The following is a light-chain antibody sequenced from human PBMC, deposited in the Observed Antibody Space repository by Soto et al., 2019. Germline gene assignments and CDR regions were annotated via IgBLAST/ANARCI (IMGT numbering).Light chain of an antibody. CDR1: QGISSY. V-gene: IGKV1-9*01. J-gene: IGKJ2*01. Sequence: IQLTQSPSSLSASVGDRVTITCRASQGISSYLVWYQQKVGKAPKLLIYGASTLQSGVPSRFSGSGSGTDFTLTISSLQPEDFATYYCQQLSRYPQTSGQGTKLE. CDR2: GAS. CDR3: QQLSRYPQT.